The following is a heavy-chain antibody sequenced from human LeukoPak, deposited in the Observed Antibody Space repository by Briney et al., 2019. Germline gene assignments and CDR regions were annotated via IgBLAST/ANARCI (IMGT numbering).Heavy chain of an antibody. CDR2: ISSSSSYI. Sequence: GGSLRLSCAASGFTFSSYSMNWVRQAPGKGLEWVSSISSSSSYIYYADSVKGRYTISRDNAKNSLYLQMNSLRAEDTAVYYCARDLVAVAGKALAFDIWGQGTMVTVSS. CDR3: ARDLVAVAGKALAFDI. J-gene: IGHJ3*02. CDR1: GFTFSSYS. D-gene: IGHD6-19*01. V-gene: IGHV3-21*01.